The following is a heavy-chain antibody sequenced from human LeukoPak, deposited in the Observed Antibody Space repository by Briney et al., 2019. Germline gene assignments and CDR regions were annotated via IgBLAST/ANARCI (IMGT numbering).Heavy chain of an antibody. Sequence: MPSETLSLTCTVSGGSISSYYWSWIRQPPGKGLEWVGYIYYSGSTNYNPSLKSRVTISVDTSKNQFSLKLSSVTAADTAVYYCARDGELSAFDIWGQGTMVTVSS. J-gene: IGHJ3*02. CDR1: GGSISSYY. CDR3: ARDGELSAFDI. D-gene: IGHD1-7*01. CDR2: IYYSGST. V-gene: IGHV4-59*01.